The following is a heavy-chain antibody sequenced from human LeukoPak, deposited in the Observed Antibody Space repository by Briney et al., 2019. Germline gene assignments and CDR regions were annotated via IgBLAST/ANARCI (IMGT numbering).Heavy chain of an antibody. CDR3: ARQPRNYDILTGYPDY. V-gene: IGHV4-39*07. D-gene: IGHD3-9*01. J-gene: IGHJ4*02. CDR1: GGSISSSSYY. Sequence: PSETLSLTCTVSGGSISSSSYYWGWIRQPPGKGLEWIGSIYYSGSTYYNPSLKSRVTISVDTSKNQFSLKLSSVTAADTAVYYCARQPRNYDILTGYPDYWGQGTLVTVSS. CDR2: IYYSGST.